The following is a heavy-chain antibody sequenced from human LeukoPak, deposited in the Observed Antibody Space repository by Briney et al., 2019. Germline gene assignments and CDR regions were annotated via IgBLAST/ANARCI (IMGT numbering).Heavy chain of an antibody. V-gene: IGHV4-59*12. CDR3: ARDGTGARSNFDY. J-gene: IGHJ4*02. D-gene: IGHD3/OR15-3a*01. CDR1: GDSISSYY. Sequence: SETLSLTCTVSGDSISSYYWSWIRQPSGKGLEWIGYIYYSGSTNYNPSLKSRVTISVDTSKNQFSLKLSSVTAADTALYYCARDGTGARSNFDYWGQGTLVTVSS. CDR2: IYYSGST.